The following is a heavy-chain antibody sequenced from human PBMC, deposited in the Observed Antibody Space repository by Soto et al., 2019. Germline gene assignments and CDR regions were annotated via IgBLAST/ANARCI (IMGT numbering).Heavy chain of an antibody. J-gene: IGHJ1*01. CDR3: ARSNYCGGDCYSTDIGNFQH. CDR1: GGSISNFY. Sequence: SETLSLTCTVSGGSISNFYWSWIRQPPGKGLEWIGYIYNGGNTYYNPSLKSRVTISVDTSNNQFSLKLSSVTAADTAVYYCARSNYCGGDCYSTDIGNFQHWGQGTLVTVSS. D-gene: IGHD2-21*01. CDR2: IYNGGNT. V-gene: IGHV4-59*01.